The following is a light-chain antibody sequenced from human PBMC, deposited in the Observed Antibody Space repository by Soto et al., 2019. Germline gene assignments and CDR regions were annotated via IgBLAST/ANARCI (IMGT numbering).Light chain of an antibody. CDR3: ASYAGSSTHGV. V-gene: IGLV2-23*01. CDR2: EGS. Sequence: QSALTQPASVSGSPGQSITSSCTGISSDVGSYNLVSWYQHHPGKAPKVMIYEGSKRPSGVSNRFSGSRPGNTASLTISGLQAEDEAHYYFASYAGSSTHGVFGGGTKLTVL. J-gene: IGLJ2*01. CDR1: SSDVGSYNL.